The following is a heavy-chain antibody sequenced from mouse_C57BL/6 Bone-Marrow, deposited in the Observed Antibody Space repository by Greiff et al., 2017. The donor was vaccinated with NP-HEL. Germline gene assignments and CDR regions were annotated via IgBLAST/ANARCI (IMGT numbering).Heavy chain of an antibody. CDR1: GYAFSSSW. J-gene: IGHJ3*01. V-gene: IGHV1-82*01. D-gene: IGHD2-2*01. CDR2: IYPGDGDT. Sequence: VKLMESGPELVKPGASVKISCKASGYAFSSSWMNWVKQRPGKGLEWIGRIYPGDGDTNYNGKFKGKATLTADKSSSTAYMQLSSLTSEDSAVYFCARGYHWFAYWGQGTLVTVSA. CDR3: ARGYHWFAY.